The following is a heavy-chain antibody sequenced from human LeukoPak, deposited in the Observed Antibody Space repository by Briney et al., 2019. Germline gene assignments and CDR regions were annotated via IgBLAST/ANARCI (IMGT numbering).Heavy chain of an antibody. J-gene: IGHJ6*02. CDR2: ISSGSSTT. CDR3: AGARTYYYAMDV. Sequence: GGSLRLSCAASGFTFSSSAMHWVRQAPGKGLEWVSYISSGSSTTYYVDSVKGRFTISRDNAKNSLYLQMNSLRDEDTAVYYCAGARTYYYAMDVWGQGTTVTVSS. V-gene: IGHV3-48*02. CDR1: GFTFSSSA.